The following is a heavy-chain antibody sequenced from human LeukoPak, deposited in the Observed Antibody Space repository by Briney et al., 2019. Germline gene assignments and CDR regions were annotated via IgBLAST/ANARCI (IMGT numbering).Heavy chain of an antibody. Sequence: ASVKVSCKASGYTFTGYYMHWVRQALGQGLEWMGWINPNSGGTNYAQKLQGRVTMTRDTSISTAYMELSRLRSDDTAVYYCARDLRVERVAGPFDYWGQGTLVTVSS. CDR3: ARDLRVERVAGPFDY. D-gene: IGHD6-19*01. J-gene: IGHJ4*02. V-gene: IGHV1-2*02. CDR2: INPNSGGT. CDR1: GYTFTGYY.